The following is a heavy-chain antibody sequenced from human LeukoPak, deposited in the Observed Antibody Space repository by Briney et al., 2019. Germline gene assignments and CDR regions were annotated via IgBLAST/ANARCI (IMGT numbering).Heavy chain of an antibody. CDR3: EYGSGAFDI. V-gene: IGHV1-69*04. CDR2: IIPILGIA. J-gene: IGHJ3*02. D-gene: IGHD4-17*01. CDR1: GGTSSSYA. Sequence: GASVKVSCKASGGTSSSYAISWVRQAPGQGLEWMGRIIPILGIANYAQKFQGRVTITADKSTSTAYMELSSLRSEDTAVYYCEYGSGAFDIWGQGTMVTVSS.